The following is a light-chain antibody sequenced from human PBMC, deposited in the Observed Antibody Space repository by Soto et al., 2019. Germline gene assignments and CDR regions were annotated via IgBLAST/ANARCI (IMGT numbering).Light chain of an antibody. CDR2: DAS. J-gene: IGKJ4*01. CDR3: HQRSNWPPLLT. CDR1: QSVGSY. V-gene: IGKV3-11*01. Sequence: ETVLTQSPATLSLSPGERATLSCRASQSVGSYLAWYQQKPGQAPRLLIYDASTRTTGIPARFSGSRSGTDFTLTISSLETEDFAVPYCHQRSNWPPLLTFGGGTKVEIK.